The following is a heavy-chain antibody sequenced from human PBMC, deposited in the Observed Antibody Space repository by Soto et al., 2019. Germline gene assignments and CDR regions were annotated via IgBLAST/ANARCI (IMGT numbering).Heavy chain of an antibody. CDR3: ARVRMVYSTSWCFDP. D-gene: IGHD6-13*01. CDR1: GFTFSMYW. Sequence: EVQLVESGGGLVQPGGSLRLSCAASGFTFSMYWMSWVRQAPGKGLEWVSNIREDGADKYYEDSVKGRFTISRDNAKNSLYLQMDRLRAEDTAVYYCARVRMVYSTSWCFDPWGQGTLVTVSS. CDR2: IREDGADK. J-gene: IGHJ5*02. V-gene: IGHV3-7*03.